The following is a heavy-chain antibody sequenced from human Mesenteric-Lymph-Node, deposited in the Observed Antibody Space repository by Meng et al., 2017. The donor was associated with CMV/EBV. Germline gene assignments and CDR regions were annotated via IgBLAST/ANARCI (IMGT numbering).Heavy chain of an antibody. Sequence: TVSGGSISSGGHYWSWIRQHPGRGLEWIGYIHYRGNTYYSPSLKSRVTISVDTSKNQFSLKLSSVTAADTAVYYCARGSGRYFPFDYWGQGTLVTVSS. V-gene: IGHV4-31*03. CDR2: IHYRGNT. CDR1: GGSISSGGHY. J-gene: IGHJ4*02. CDR3: ARGSGRYFPFDY. D-gene: IGHD1-26*01.